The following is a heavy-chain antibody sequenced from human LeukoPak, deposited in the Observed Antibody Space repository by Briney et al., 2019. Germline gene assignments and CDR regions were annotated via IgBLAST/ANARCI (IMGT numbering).Heavy chain of an antibody. J-gene: IGHJ3*02. CDR2: ISFDGRKK. Sequence: GGSLRLSCAASGFTVTGNYMSWVRQAPGKGLEWVTEISFDGRKKTYVDSVKGRFTISRDSPKNTVYLQMDSLRAEDTAVYYCARGAEKILSFGEYPSDAFDIWGQGTMVSVTS. CDR3: ARGAEKILSFGEYPSDAFDI. V-gene: IGHV3-30*03. D-gene: IGHD3-10*01. CDR1: GFTVTGNY.